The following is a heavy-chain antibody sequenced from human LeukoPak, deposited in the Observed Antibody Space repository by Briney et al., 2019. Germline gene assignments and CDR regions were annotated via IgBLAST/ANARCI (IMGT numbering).Heavy chain of an antibody. D-gene: IGHD6-19*01. CDR3: ARMVRIAVAGTFPYYFDY. CDR1: GGSFSGYY. CDR2: INHSGST. Sequence: PSETLSLTCAVYGGSFSGYYWSWIRQPPGKGLEWIGEINHSGSTNYNPSLKSRVTISVDTSKNRFSLKLSSVTAADTAVYYCARMVRIAVAGTFPYYFDYWGQGTLVTVSS. V-gene: IGHV4-34*01. J-gene: IGHJ4*02.